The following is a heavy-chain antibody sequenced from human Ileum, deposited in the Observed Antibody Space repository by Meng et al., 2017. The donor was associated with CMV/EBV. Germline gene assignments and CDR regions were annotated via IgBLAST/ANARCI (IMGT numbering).Heavy chain of an antibody. D-gene: IGHD3-16*02. CDR1: GVG. J-gene: IGHJ4*02. CDR3: AHRQGSYYDYVWGSYRPTSLDY. Sequence: GVGVGWIRQPPGKALEWLALIYWDDDKRYSPSLKSRLTITKDTSKNQVVLTMTNMDPVDTATYYCAHRQGSYYDYVWGSYRPTSLDYWGQGTLVTVSS. CDR2: IYWDDDK. V-gene: IGHV2-5*02.